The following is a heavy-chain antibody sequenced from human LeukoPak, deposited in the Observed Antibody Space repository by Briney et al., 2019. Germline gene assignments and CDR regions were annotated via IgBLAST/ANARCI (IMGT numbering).Heavy chain of an antibody. CDR3: ARGYYDSSGYYSLFDY. J-gene: IGHJ4*02. V-gene: IGHV1-2*02. CDR2: INPNSGGT. D-gene: IGHD3-22*01. CDR1: GYPFTGYY. Sequence: ASVKVSCKASGYPFTGYYMHWMRQAPGQGLEWMGWINPNSGGTNYAQKFQGRVTMTRDTSISTAYMELSRLRSDDTAVYYCARGYYDSSGYYSLFDYWGRGTLVTVSS.